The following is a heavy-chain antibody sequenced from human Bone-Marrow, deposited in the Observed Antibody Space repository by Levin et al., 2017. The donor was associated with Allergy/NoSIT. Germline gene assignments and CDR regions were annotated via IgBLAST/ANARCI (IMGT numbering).Heavy chain of an antibody. CDR1: GFTFSSYG. Sequence: GGSLRLSCAASGFTFSSYGMHWVRQAPGKGLEWVAVISYDGSNKYYADSVKGRFTISRDNSKNTLYLQMNSLRAEDTAVYYCAKGTRGRRDYGDYPGAFDIWGQGTMVTVSS. CDR2: ISYDGSNK. J-gene: IGHJ3*02. CDR3: AKGTRGRRDYGDYPGAFDI. D-gene: IGHD4-17*01. V-gene: IGHV3-30*18.